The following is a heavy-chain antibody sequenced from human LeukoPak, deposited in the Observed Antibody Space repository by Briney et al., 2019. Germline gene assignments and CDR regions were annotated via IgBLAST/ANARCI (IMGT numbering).Heavy chain of an antibody. CDR3: ATAVLYGGNDFDY. Sequence: ASVKVSCKTAGDTLNSYAMNWVRQAPGQGLEWMGWINPNSGVTKFAQRFQGRVTMTRDTSTSTAYLDLSSLRSDDTAVYYCATAVLYGGNDFDYWGQGTLVTVSS. CDR1: GDTLNSYA. J-gene: IGHJ4*02. V-gene: IGHV1-2*02. CDR2: INPNSGVT. D-gene: IGHD5-12*01.